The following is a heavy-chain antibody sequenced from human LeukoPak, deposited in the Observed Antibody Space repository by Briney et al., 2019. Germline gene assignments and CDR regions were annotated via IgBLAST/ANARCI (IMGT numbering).Heavy chain of an antibody. Sequence: GESLKISCKDSGYTFIDYWIAWVRQMPEKGLEWMGVIYPGDSETRYSPPFQGQITISADKSISTAYLQWNRLKASDTAIYFCARLTSEHIDWFGWFDPWGQGTLVTVSS. D-gene: IGHD3-9*01. J-gene: IGHJ5*02. CDR2: IYPGDSET. CDR3: ARLTSEHIDWFGWFDP. V-gene: IGHV5-51*01. CDR1: GYTFIDYW.